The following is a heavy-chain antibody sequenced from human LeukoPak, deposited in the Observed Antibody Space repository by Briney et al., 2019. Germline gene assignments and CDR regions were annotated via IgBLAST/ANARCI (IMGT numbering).Heavy chain of an antibody. V-gene: IGHV3-7*05. J-gene: IGHJ4*02. CDR3: ARDVGGSLDY. CDR1: GLIFSCYE. D-gene: IGHD1-26*01. CDR2: IKQDGSDK. Sequence: PGGSLRLSCAASGLIFSCYEMNWVRQAPGKGLELVANIKQDGSDKNYVDSVKGRFTISRDNAKNSVYLHVSSLRAEDTALYYCARDVGGSLDYWGQGTLVTVSS.